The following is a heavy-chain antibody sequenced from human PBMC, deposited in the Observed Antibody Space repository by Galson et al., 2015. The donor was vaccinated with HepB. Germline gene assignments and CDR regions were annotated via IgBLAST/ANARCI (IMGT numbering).Heavy chain of an antibody. CDR2: IWHDGSNE. J-gene: IGHJ4*02. CDR3: ARDIGMGATGGGIDY. CDR1: GFTFSNSG. V-gene: IGHV3-33*07. D-gene: IGHD1-26*01. Sequence: SLRLSCAASGFTFSNSGMYWVRQAPGKGLEWVAVIWHDGSNEQYGDSVKGRFTISRDNSKNKLYLQMNSLRVEDTAVYYCARDIGMGATGGGIDYWGQGTLVTVSS.